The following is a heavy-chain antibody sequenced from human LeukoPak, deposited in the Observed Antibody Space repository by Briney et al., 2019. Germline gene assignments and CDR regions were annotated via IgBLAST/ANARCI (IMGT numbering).Heavy chain of an antibody. CDR2: ISSSGADT. V-gene: IGHV3-23*01. J-gene: IGHJ1*01. D-gene: IGHD1-26*01. CDR1: GFTFSTYA. Sequence: GGSLRLSCAASGFTFSTYAMTWVRQVPGKGPEWVSAISSSGADTHYADSVKGRFTISRDNSKNTLYLQMNSLRAEHTAVYYCSKRGSDSPSCFQHWGQGTLVTVSS. CDR3: SKRGSDSPSCFQH.